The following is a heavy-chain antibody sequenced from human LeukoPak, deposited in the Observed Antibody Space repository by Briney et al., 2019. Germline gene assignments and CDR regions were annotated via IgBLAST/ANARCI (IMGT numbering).Heavy chain of an antibody. D-gene: IGHD6-19*01. V-gene: IGHV1-8*01. Sequence: ASVKVSSKASGYTFTTYDINWGRHTTGQGVGWMGWMNPNSGNTGYTQKFQGIITMTRNTSISTAYMELSSLRSEDTAVYYCARGRGSGHKENCFDPWGQGTLVTVSS. CDR2: MNPNSGNT. J-gene: IGHJ5*02. CDR1: GYTFTTYD. CDR3: ARGRGSGHKENCFDP.